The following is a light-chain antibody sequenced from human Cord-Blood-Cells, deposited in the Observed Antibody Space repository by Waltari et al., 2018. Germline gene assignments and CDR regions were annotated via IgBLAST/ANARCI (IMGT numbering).Light chain of an antibody. CDR1: QSVSSSY. J-gene: IGKJ1*01. CDR2: GAS. CDR3: QQDGSSPRT. V-gene: IGKV3-20*01. Sequence: IALTQSPGTLSLSSGERATPPCRASQSVSSSYLVWYQQEPGQAPRPIIYGASSRATGIPDRFSGSGTGTDFTPTLSRLEPEDFAVYYCQQDGSSPRTFGQGTKVEIK.